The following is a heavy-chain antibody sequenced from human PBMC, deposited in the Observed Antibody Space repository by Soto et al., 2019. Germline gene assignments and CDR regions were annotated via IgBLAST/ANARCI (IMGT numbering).Heavy chain of an antibody. D-gene: IGHD6-19*01. CDR1: GESFSGSY. J-gene: IGHJ4*02. CDR2: INHSGST. CDR3: ARGGYSSGWYHFDY. Sequence: SETLSLTCAVYGESFSGSYWSWIRQPPGKGLEWIGEINHSGSTNHNPSLKSRVTLSLDTSKNQFSLNLSSVTAADTAVYHCARGGYSSGWYHFDYWGQGTLVTV. V-gene: IGHV4-34*01.